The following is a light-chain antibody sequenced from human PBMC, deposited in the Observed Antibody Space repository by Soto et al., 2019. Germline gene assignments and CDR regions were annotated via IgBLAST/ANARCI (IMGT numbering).Light chain of an antibody. CDR2: WAS. CDR1: QSVLYSSNNKNY. Sequence: DIVMTQSPDSLAVSLGERATINCKSSQSVLYSSNNKNYLAWYQQRPGQPPKLLIYWASTRESGVPDRFSGSGAGTDFTLTINSLQAEEVAVYYGQQYESTPPTFGQGTKLEIK. J-gene: IGKJ2*01. V-gene: IGKV4-1*01. CDR3: QQYESTPPT.